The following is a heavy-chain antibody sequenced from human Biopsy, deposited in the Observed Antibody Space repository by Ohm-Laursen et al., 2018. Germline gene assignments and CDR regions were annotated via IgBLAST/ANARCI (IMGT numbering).Heavy chain of an antibody. CDR1: GFLFSRHA. V-gene: IGHV3-64*01. CDR2: ISNTGDGT. D-gene: IGHD3-10*01. Sequence: SLRLSCSASGFLFSRHAMHWVRRAPGKGLEYVSAISNTGDGTYYANSVKGRFTVSRDNSGNRLYLQMDSLRIEDTAIYFCARAGDFGSRGAGDYWGRGTLVTVSS. J-gene: IGHJ4*02. CDR3: ARAGDFGSRGAGDY.